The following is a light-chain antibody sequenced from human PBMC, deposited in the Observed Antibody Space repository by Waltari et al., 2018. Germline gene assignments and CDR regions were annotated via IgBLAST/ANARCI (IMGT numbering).Light chain of an antibody. V-gene: IGLV2-14*03. J-gene: IGLJ2*01. CDR1: STDVGSYNY. Sequence: QSALTQPASVSGSPGQSITISCTGTSTDVGSYNYVSWYQQYPGKAPQHIIYDVTPRPSGISTRFSGSQSGNTASLTISGLQAEDEADYFCNSHSTTTPVVFGGGTKVTVL. CDR2: DVT. CDR3: NSHSTTTPVV.